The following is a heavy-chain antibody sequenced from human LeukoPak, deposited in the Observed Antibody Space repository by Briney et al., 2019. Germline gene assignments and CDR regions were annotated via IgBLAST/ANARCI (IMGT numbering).Heavy chain of an antibody. J-gene: IGHJ5*02. V-gene: IGHV3-21*01. Sequence: GGSLRLSCAASGFTFSSYSMNWVRQAPGKGLEWVSSISSSSSYIYYADSVKGRFTISRDNAKNSLYLQMNSLRAEDTAVYYCARDRRDYGDYPDVGWFDPWGQGTQVTVSS. CDR1: GFTFSSYS. CDR3: ARDRRDYGDYPDVGWFDP. D-gene: IGHD4-17*01. CDR2: ISSSSSYI.